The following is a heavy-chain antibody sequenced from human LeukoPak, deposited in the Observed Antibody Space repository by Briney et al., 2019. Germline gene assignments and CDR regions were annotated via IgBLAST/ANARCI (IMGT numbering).Heavy chain of an antibody. CDR3: ARGGGYYDFWSGYFPTTPYYYGMDV. CDR1: GYTFTSYY. D-gene: IGHD3-3*01. Sequence: ASVKVSCKASGYTFTSYYMHWVRQAPGQGLEWMGIINLSGGSTSYAQKFQGRVTMTRDTSTSTVYMELSSLRSEDTAVYYCARGGGYYDFWSGYFPTTPYYYGMDVWGQGTTVTVSS. CDR2: INLSGGST. V-gene: IGHV1-46*01. J-gene: IGHJ6*02.